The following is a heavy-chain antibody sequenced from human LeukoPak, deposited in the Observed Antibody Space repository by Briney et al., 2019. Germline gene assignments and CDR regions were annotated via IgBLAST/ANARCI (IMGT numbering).Heavy chain of an antibody. D-gene: IGHD2/OR15-2a*01. V-gene: IGHV3-21*01. CDR1: GFTFSTYS. CDR2: ISSTGSDM. J-gene: IGHJ6*04. CDR3: GRIAFYDVIAFSSGYYYSYSLREA. Sequence: GRSLRLSCAASGFTFSTYSMNWVRQAPGKGLEWVSSISSTGSDMYYVDSVKGRFTISRDNAKNSLFLQVNSLRAEDTAVYYCGRIAFYDVIAFSSGYYYSYSLREAWGKGTTVTVSS.